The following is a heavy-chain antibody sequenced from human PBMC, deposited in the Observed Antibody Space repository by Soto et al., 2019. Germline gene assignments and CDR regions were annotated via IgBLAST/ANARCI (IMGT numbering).Heavy chain of an antibody. J-gene: IGHJ4*02. Sequence: QVQLVQSGAEVKKPGSSVKVSCKASGGTFSSYAISWVRQAPGQGXXWMGGIIPIFGTANYAQKFQGRVTITXXESXSXXXXXXXXXXXXXXXXXXXXXXXXXXXXXYPDYWGQGTLVTVSS. CDR1: GGTFSSYA. V-gene: IGHV1-69*01. CDR3: XXXXXXXXXXYPDY. D-gene: IGHD2-2*01. CDR2: IIPIFGTA.